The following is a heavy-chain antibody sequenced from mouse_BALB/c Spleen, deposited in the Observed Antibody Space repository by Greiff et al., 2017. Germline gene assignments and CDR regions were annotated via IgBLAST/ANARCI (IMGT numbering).Heavy chain of an antibody. Sequence: EVNLVESGGGLVQPGGSRKLSCAASGFTFSSFGMHWVRQAPEKGLEWVAYISSGSSTIYYADTVKGRFTISRDNPKNTLYLQMSSLKSEDTAMYYCARHGNYYFDYWGQGTTLTVSS. V-gene: IGHV5-17*02. J-gene: IGHJ2*01. CDR2: ISSGSSTI. CDR3: ARHGNYYFDY. D-gene: IGHD2-1*01. CDR1: GFTFSSFG.